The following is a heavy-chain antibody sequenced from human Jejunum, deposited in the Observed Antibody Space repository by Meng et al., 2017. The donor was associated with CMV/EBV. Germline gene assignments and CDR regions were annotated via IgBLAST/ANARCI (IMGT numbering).Heavy chain of an antibody. CDR1: GFTFTDYY. J-gene: IGHJ4*02. Sequence: SGFTFTDYYMSWIRQTPGKGLEWLSYISISGSAIYYADSVKGRFTISRDNAKNSLYLQMNSLRAEDTAVYFCARGFEEYSSSSPDYWGQGTLVTVSS. V-gene: IGHV3-11*01. CDR3: ARGFEEYSSSSPDY. D-gene: IGHD6-6*01. CDR2: ISISGSAI.